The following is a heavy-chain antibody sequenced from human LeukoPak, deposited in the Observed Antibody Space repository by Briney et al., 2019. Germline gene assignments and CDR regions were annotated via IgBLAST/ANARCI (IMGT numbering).Heavy chain of an antibody. CDR2: IDHTGST. CDR1: DDSITIYY. J-gene: IGHJ3*02. CDR3: ARGPYSYDSSGAFDI. D-gene: IGHD3-22*01. V-gene: IGHV4-59*08. Sequence: PSETLSLTCTVSDDSITIYYWTWIRQPPGKGLEWIGYIDHTGSTNYNPSLNSRVTISRDTSKNHFSLELSSVTAADTAVYFCARGPYSYDSSGAFDIWGQGTMVTVSS.